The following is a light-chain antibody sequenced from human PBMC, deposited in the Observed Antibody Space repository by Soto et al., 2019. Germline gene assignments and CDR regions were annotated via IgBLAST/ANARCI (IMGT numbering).Light chain of an antibody. J-gene: IGKJ4*01. CDR2: SAS. V-gene: IGKV1-39*01. CDR1: QTIRTY. CDR3: QQTYSTLVS. Sequence: DIQRTQSPPSLSSSVGDRVTITCRASQTIRTYLHWYQQKPGKAPNLLIYSASNLQSGVPSRFSGSGSGTDFSLTISSLQPEDSGTYYCQQTYSTLVSFGGGTKVEIK.